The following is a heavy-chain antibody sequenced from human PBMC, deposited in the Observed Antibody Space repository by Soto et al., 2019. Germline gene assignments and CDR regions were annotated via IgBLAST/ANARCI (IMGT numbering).Heavy chain of an antibody. D-gene: IGHD6-19*01. CDR3: ARSIAVAGILGY. Sequence: GGSLRLSCAASGFTVSSNYMSWVRQAPGKGLEWVSVIYSGGSTYYADSVKGRFTISRDNSKNTLYLQMNSLRAEDTAVYYCARSIAVAGILGYWGQGTLVTVSS. V-gene: IGHV3-53*01. CDR2: IYSGGST. J-gene: IGHJ4*02. CDR1: GFTVSSNY.